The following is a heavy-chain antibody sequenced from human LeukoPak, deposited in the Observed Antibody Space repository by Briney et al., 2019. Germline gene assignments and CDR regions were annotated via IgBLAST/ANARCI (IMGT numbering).Heavy chain of an antibody. V-gene: IGHV4-34*01. CDR2: INHSGST. J-gene: IGHJ3*02. CDR1: GGSFSGYY. Sequence: SETLSLTCAVYGGSFSGYYWSWIRQPPGKGLEWIGEINHSGSTNYNPSLKSRVTISVDTSKNQFSLKLSSVTAADTAVYYCARGRWDIVLMVCAIGAFDIWGQGTMVTVSS. D-gene: IGHD2-8*01. CDR3: ARGRWDIVLMVCAIGAFDI.